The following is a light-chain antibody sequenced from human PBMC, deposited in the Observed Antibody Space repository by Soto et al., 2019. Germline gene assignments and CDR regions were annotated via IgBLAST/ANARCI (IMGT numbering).Light chain of an antibody. J-gene: IGKJ5*01. CDR1: HSVNSH. CDR3: QQYNNWPPT. V-gene: IGKV3-15*01. Sequence: MMMTQSPATVSVSPGERVTLSCRTSHSVNSHVAWYQQKPGQAPRLLLYGASTRATGIPVRFSGSGFGTEFTLTISSLQSEDFAVYTCQQYNNWPPTFGQGTRLEIK. CDR2: GAS.